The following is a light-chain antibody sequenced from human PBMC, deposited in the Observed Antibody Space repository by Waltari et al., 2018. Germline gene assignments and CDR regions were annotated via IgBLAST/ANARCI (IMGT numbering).Light chain of an antibody. Sequence: DIQMTQSPSSLSASVGDRVPITCQASQDISNYLNWYQQKPGKAPKLLSYDASNLETGVPSRFSGSGSGTDFTFTISSLQPEDIATYYCQQYDNLPYTFGQGTKLEIK. V-gene: IGKV1-33*01. CDR3: QQYDNLPYT. CDR2: DAS. CDR1: QDISNY. J-gene: IGKJ2*01.